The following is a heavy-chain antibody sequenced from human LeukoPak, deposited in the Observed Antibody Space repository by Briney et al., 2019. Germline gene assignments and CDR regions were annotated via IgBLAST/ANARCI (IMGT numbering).Heavy chain of an antibody. J-gene: IGHJ4*02. D-gene: IGHD3-22*01. CDR3: ARTRSSGCLTFDY. Sequence: GGSLRLSCAASEFTFSSYSMNWVRQAPGRGLEWVSYITNSGNSKSYADSVKGRFTISRDNTKNSLYLQMNGLRAEDTAVYYCARTRSSGCLTFDYWGQGILVTVSS. CDR1: EFTFSSYS. V-gene: IGHV3-48*01. CDR2: ITNSGNSK.